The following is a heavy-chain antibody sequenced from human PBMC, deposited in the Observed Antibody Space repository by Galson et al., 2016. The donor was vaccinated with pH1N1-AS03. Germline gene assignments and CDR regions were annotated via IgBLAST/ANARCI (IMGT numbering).Heavy chain of an antibody. D-gene: IGHD3-3*01. CDR1: GFTFSTYA. V-gene: IGHV3-23*05. Sequence: SLRLSCAASGFTFSTYAMTWVRQAPGKGLEWVSGICRSGRTTYYAESVKGRFTISRDNSKKMMYLLMNSLRAEDTAVYYCAKGITMWRGNCPYHYYCMYVQGKGTTVTVSS. CDR3: AKGITMWRGNCPYHYYCMYV. J-gene: IGHJ6*03. CDR2: ICRSGRTT.